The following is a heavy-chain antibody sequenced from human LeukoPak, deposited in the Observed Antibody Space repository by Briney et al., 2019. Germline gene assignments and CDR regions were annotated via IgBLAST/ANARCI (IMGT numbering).Heavy chain of an antibody. J-gene: IGHJ5*02. CDR3: ARDNRRLRFLEDQPPPNWFDP. D-gene: IGHD3-3*01. V-gene: IGHV1-2*02. CDR2: INPNGGGT. Sequence: ASVKVSCKASGYTLTGYYMHWVRQAPGQGLEWTGWINPNGGGTNYAQKFQGRVTMTRDTSISTAYMELSRLRSDDTAVYYCARDNRRLRFLEDQPPPNWFDPWGQGTLVTVSS. CDR1: GYTLTGYY.